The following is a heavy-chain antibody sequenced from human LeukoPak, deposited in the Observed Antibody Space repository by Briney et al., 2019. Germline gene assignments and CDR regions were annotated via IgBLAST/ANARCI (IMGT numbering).Heavy chain of an antibody. CDR2: MNPNSGNT. V-gene: IGHV1-8*01. Sequence: GASVKVSCKASGYTFTSYDINWVRQATGQGLEWMGWMNPNSGNTGYAQKFQGRVTMTRNTSISTAYMELSSLRSEDTAVYYCAKEGSSWSSSDFDYWGQGTLVTVSS. D-gene: IGHD6-13*01. CDR3: AKEGSSWSSSDFDY. J-gene: IGHJ4*02. CDR1: GYTFTSYD.